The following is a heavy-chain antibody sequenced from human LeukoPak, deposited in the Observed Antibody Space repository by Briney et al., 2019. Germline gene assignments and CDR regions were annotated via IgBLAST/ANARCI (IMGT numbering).Heavy chain of an antibody. CDR1: GDSVSSNSAT. Sequence: SQTLSLTCAISGDSVSSNSATWNWIRQSPSRGLEWLGRTYYRSKRYNDYAVSVKSRIAINPDTSKNQFSLQLNSVTPEDTAVYYCIREAPAGRSFDYWGQGTQVTVSS. J-gene: IGHJ4*02. V-gene: IGHV6-1*01. CDR3: IREAPAGRSFDY. D-gene: IGHD6-13*01. CDR2: TYYRSKRYN.